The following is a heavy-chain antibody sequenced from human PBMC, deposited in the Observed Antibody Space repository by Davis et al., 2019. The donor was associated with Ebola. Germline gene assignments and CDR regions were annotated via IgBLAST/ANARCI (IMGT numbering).Heavy chain of an antibody. CDR1: GFTFSSYS. CDR2: ISSSSSYI. Sequence: PGGSLRLSCAASGFTFSSYSMNWVRQAPGKGLEWVSSISSSSSYIYYADSVKGRFTISRDNAKNSLYLQMNSLRDEDTAVYYCAREGWKYYYDSSGYHTYYGMDVWGKGTTVTVSS. D-gene: IGHD3-22*01. V-gene: IGHV3-21*01. J-gene: IGHJ6*04. CDR3: AREGWKYYYDSSGYHTYYGMDV.